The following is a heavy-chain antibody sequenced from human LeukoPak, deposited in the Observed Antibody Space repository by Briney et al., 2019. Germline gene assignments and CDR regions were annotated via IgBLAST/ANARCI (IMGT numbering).Heavy chain of an antibody. CDR1: GFTFSNYW. V-gene: IGHV3-7*01. J-gene: IGHJ4*02. CDR2: INQDGSKE. D-gene: IGHD5-12*01. CDR3: VRGGGVSGYDLLDY. Sequence: GGSLRLSCAASGFTFSNYWMTWVRQAPGKGLEWVAHINQDGSKEYYMDSVKARFTISRDNAKNSLSLQMNSLRAEDTAVYYCVRGGGVSGYDLLDYWGQGTLVTVSS.